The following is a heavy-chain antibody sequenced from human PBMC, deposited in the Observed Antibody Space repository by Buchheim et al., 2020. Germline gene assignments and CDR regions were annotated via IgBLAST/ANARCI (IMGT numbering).Heavy chain of an antibody. Sequence: QVQLQESGPGLVKPSQTLSLTCTVSGGSISGGFYYWSWIRQHPGKGLEWIGYINYSGSTYYNPSLMRRITLSVDTPHNHFSLKLSSITAADTAVYFCAREVPMAGTWIDSWGQG. D-gene: IGHD1-1*01. V-gene: IGHV4-31*03. CDR3: AREVPMAGTWIDS. CDR1: GGSISGGFYY. CDR2: INYSGST. J-gene: IGHJ4*02.